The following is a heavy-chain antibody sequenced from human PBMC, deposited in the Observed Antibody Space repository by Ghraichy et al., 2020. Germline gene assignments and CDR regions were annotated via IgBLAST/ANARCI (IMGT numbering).Heavy chain of an antibody. J-gene: IGHJ2*01. CDR2: SRNKPNSYTT. D-gene: IGHD2-2*02. V-gene: IGHV3-72*01. CDR3: TRVGYTMGTSVGWYFDL. Sequence: GGSLRLSCAASGFSLSDPYMDWVRQAPGKGLEWVGRSRNKPNSYTTEYAASVKGRFIISRDDSQNSLYLQMNSLKTEDTAVYYCTRVGYTMGTSVGWYFDLWGRGTLVTVSS. CDR1: GFSLSDPY.